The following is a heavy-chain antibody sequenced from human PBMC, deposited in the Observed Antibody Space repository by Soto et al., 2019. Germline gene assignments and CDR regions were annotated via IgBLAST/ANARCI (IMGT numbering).Heavy chain of an antibody. CDR2: INHSGST. Sequence: QVQLQQWGAGLLKPSETLSLTCAVYGGSFSGYYWSWIRQPPGKGLEWIGEINHSGSTNYNPSLKSRVTISVDTSKNQFSLKLSSVTAAHTAVYYCARGRYCSSTSCPAYFDYWGQGTLVTVSS. CDR3: ARGRYCSSTSCPAYFDY. D-gene: IGHD2-2*01. J-gene: IGHJ4*02. V-gene: IGHV4-34*01. CDR1: GGSFSGYY.